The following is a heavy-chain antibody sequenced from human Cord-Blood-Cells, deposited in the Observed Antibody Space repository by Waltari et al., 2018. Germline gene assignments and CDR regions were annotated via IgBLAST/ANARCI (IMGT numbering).Heavy chain of an antibody. J-gene: IGHJ6*02. CDR1: GGSISSHY. V-gene: IGHV4-59*11. CDR3: ARGEGGATIYYHGMDV. Sequence: QVQLQESGPGLVKPSETLSLTCTVSGGSISSHYWSWIRQPPGKGLEWIGYIYYSGSTNHTPSLKGRVTIAVDTSKTQFSLKLSSVTAADTAVYYCARGEGGATIYYHGMDVWGQGTTVTVSS. D-gene: IGHD1-26*01. CDR2: IYYSGST.